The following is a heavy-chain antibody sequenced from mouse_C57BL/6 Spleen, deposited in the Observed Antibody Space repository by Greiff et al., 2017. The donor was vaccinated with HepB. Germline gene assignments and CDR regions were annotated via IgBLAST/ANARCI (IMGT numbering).Heavy chain of an antibody. V-gene: IGHV5-9-1*02. CDR3: TRDEEDYDLRYYAMDY. J-gene: IGHJ4*01. Sequence: EVKLVESGEGLVKPGGSLKLSCAASGFTFSSYAMSWVRQTPEKRLEWVAYISSGGDYIYYADTVKGRFTISRDNARNTLYLQMSSLKSEDTAMYYCTRDEEDYDLRYYAMDYWGQGTSVTVSS. CDR1: GFTFSSYA. CDR2: ISSGGDYI. D-gene: IGHD2-4*01.